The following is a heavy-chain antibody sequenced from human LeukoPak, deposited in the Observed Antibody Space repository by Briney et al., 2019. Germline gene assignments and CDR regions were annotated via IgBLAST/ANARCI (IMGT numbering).Heavy chain of an antibody. D-gene: IGHD3-10*01. Sequence: GGSLRLSCTTSGFIFGDYNMNWVRQAPGKGLEWVGYIRAKIHDGTTNFAASVKGRFTISRDDSKSIAYLQMTSLKSEDTAVYYCSRGQKDPYGPEFDYWGQGTLVTVSS. J-gene: IGHJ4*02. CDR3: SRGQKDPYGPEFDY. CDR1: GFIFGDYN. CDR2: IRAKIHDGTT. V-gene: IGHV3-49*04.